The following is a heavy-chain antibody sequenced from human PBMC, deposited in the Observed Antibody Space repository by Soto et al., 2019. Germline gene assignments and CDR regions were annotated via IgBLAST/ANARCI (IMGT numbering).Heavy chain of an antibody. Sequence: GGSLRLSCAASGFTFSSYGMHWVRQAPGKGLEWVAVISYDGSNKYYADSVKGRFTISRDNSKNTLYLQMNSLRAEDTAVYYCAKDGWYSSGWYNPPLDYCGHGTLVTVSP. CDR3: AKDGWYSSGWYNPPLDY. V-gene: IGHV3-30*18. D-gene: IGHD6-19*01. CDR2: ISYDGSNK. CDR1: GFTFSSYG. J-gene: IGHJ4*01.